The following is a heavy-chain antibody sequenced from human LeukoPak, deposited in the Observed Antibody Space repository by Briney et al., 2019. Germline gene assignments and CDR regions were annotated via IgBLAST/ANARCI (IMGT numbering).Heavy chain of an antibody. Sequence: GGSLRLSCAASGFMFSSYAMSWVRQAPGKGLEWVSSISGDSTYIYNAGSVKGRFTISRDNAQASLYLQMISLRADDTAVYYCARVSGRLERQSDLDYWGQGTLVIVSS. CDR2: ISGDSTYI. V-gene: IGHV3-21*01. D-gene: IGHD1-1*01. CDR1: GFMFSSYA. J-gene: IGHJ4*02. CDR3: ARVSGRLERQSDLDY.